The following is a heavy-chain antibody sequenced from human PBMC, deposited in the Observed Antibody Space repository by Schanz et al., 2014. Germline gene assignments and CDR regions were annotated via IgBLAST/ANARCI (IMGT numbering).Heavy chain of an antibody. D-gene: IGHD3-9*01. CDR3: AKDRRHYDILTGYLNWFDA. V-gene: IGHV3-48*01. CDR1: GFTFSSYS. J-gene: IGHJ5*02. Sequence: EVQVVESGGDLVQPGGSLRLSCAASGFTFSSYSMNWVRQAPGKGLEWVSYISSSSSTIYYADSVKGRFTISRDNAKNSLYLQMNSLRAEDTAVYYCAKDRRHYDILTGYLNWFDAWGQGTLVTVSS. CDR2: ISSSSSTI.